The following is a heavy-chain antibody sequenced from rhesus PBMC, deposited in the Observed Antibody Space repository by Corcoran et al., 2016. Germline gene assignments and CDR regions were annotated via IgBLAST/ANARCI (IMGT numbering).Heavy chain of an antibody. D-gene: IGHD1-38*01. V-gene: IGHV4-165*01. Sequence: QVQLQESGPGLVKPSETLSLTCAVSGGSFSGYYWGWIRQPPGKGLEWIGYISVSTGSTDYNPSLKSRVTISTDTSKNQFSLKLSSVTAADTAVYYCARDTPGYAFDFWGQGLRVTVSS. CDR3: ARDTPGYAFDF. J-gene: IGHJ3*01. CDR1: GGSFSGYY. CDR2: ISVSTGST.